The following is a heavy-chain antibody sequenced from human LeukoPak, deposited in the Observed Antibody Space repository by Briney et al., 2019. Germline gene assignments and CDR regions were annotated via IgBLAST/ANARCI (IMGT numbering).Heavy chain of an antibody. CDR2: INWNGGST. V-gene: IGHV3-20*04. CDR1: GFTFSSYA. CDR3: ARVASEGNWFDP. Sequence: PGGSLRLSCAASGFTFSSYAMSWVRQAPGRGLEWISGINWNGGSTGYADSVKGRFTISRDNAKNSLFLQMNSLRVEDTAFYYCARVASEGNWFDPWGQGTLVTVSS. J-gene: IGHJ5*02.